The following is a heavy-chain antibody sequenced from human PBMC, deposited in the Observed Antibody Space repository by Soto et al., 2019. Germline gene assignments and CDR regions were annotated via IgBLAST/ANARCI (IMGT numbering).Heavy chain of an antibody. CDR1: GGSISSGDYY. D-gene: IGHD3-22*01. CDR2: IYYSGST. Sequence: SETLSLTCTVSGGSISSGDYYWSWIRQPPGKGLEWIGYIYYSGSTYYNPSLKSRVTISVDTSKNQFSLKLSSVTAADTAVYYCARGGTSYYYGSSGYFFDYWGQGTLVTVSS. J-gene: IGHJ4*02. V-gene: IGHV4-30-4*01. CDR3: ARGGTSYYYGSSGYFFDY.